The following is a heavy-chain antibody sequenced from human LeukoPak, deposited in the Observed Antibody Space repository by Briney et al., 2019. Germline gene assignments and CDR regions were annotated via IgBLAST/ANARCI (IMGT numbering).Heavy chain of an antibody. Sequence: GGSLRLSCTASGFTFGDYAVSWVRQAPGKGLEWLGFIRSKAYGGTTEYAASVKGRFTISRDDSKSIAYLQMNSLKTEDTAVYYCTRVRGYSHGYADYWGQGTLVTVSS. D-gene: IGHD5-18*01. J-gene: IGHJ4*02. V-gene: IGHV3-49*04. CDR2: IRSKAYGGTT. CDR1: GFTFGDYA. CDR3: TRVRGYSHGYADY.